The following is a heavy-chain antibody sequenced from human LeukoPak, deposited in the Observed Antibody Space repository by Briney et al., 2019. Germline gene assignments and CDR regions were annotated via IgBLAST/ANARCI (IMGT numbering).Heavy chain of an antibody. Sequence: PGGSLRLSCAASGFTFSSYGMHWVRQAPGKGLEWVAVIWYDGSNKYYADSVKGRFTISRDNSKNTLYLQMNSLRAEDTAVYYCARDRSYYDSSVYFDYWGQGTLVTVSS. CDR2: IWYDGSNK. J-gene: IGHJ4*02. CDR1: GFTFSSYG. V-gene: IGHV3-33*01. CDR3: ARDRSYYDSSVYFDY. D-gene: IGHD3-22*01.